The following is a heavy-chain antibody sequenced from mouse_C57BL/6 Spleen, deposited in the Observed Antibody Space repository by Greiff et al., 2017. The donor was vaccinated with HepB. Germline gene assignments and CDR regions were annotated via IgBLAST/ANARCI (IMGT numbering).Heavy chain of an antibody. D-gene: IGHD1-1*01. J-gene: IGHJ1*03. CDR3: AYYDDGSSDDWYFDV. CDR2: IWWDDDK. V-gene: IGHV8-8*01. Sequence: QVTLKECGPGILQPSQTLSLTCYFSGFSLSTFGMGVGWIRQPSGKGLEWLAHIWWDDDKYYNPALKSRLTISKDTSKNQVVLKIANVDTADTATYYCAYYDDGSSDDWYFDVWGTGTTVTVSS. CDR1: GFSLSTFGMG.